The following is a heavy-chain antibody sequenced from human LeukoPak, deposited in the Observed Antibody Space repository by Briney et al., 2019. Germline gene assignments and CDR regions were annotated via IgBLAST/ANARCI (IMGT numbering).Heavy chain of an antibody. V-gene: IGHV3-33*06. CDR1: GFTFSSYG. J-gene: IGHJ4*02. D-gene: IGHD6-19*01. CDR3: AKGTGIAVAGPDY. CDR2: IWYDGSNK. Sequence: GGSLRLSCAASGFTFSSYGMHWVRQAPGKGLEWVAVIWYDGSNKYYADSVKGPFTISTDNSKNTLYLQMNSLRAEDTAVYYCAKGTGIAVAGPDYWGQGTLVTVSS.